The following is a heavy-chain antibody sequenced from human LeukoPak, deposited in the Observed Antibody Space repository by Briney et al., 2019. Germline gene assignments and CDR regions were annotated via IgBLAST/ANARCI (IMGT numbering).Heavy chain of an antibody. D-gene: IGHD2-8*02. CDR3: ARRRPSFNPGGVWFDP. Sequence: SETLSLTCAVYGGSFSGYYWSWIRHPPGKGLEWIGEINHSGGTNYNPSLKSRVTISVDTSKNQFSLKLSSVTAADTAVYYCARRRPSFNPGGVWFDPWGQGTLVTVSS. J-gene: IGHJ5*02. CDR2: INHSGGT. CDR1: GGSFSGYY. V-gene: IGHV4-34*01.